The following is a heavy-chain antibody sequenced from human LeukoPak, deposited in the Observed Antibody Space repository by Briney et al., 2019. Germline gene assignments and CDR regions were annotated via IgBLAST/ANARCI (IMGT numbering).Heavy chain of an antibody. D-gene: IGHD4-17*01. CDR2: INTNTGNP. J-gene: IGHJ4*02. CDR1: GYTFSSYA. Sequence: AASVKVSRTASGYTFSSYAMNWVRQAPGQGLEWMGWINTNTGNPTYAQGFTGRFVFSLDTSVSTAYLQISSLQAEDTAVYYCARSNNDGDYLGVGFDYWGQGTLVTVSS. V-gene: IGHV7-4-1*02. CDR3: ARSNNDGDYLGVGFDY.